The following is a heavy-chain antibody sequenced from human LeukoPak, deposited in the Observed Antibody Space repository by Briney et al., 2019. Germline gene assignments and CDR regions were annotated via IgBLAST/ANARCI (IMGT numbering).Heavy chain of an antibody. CDR2: ISSNGGST. D-gene: IGHD4-17*01. CDR3: ARVAVDYGDYIDY. CDR1: GFTFSNYA. V-gene: IGHV3-64*01. Sequence: GGSLRLSCAASGFTFSNYAMHWVRQAPGKGLEYVSAISSNGGSTYYANSVKGRFAISRDNSKNTLYLQMGSLRAEDMAVYYCARVAVDYGDYIDYWGQGTLVTVSS. J-gene: IGHJ4*02.